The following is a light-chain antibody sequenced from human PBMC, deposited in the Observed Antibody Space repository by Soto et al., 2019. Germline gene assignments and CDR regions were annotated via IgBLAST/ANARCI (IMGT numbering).Light chain of an antibody. V-gene: IGKV3-11*01. J-gene: IGKJ1*01. CDR2: DAS. CDR1: QSVSSY. Sequence: EIVLTQSPATLSLSPGERATLSCRASQSVSSYLAWYQQKPGQAPRLLIYDASNRATGIPARFSGGGSGTDFTLTISSLEPEEFAVYYCQQRSNSPRSFGQGTKVEIK. CDR3: QQRSNSPRS.